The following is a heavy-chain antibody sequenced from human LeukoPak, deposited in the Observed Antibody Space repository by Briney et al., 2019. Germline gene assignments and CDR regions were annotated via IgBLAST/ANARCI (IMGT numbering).Heavy chain of an antibody. V-gene: IGHV1-8*03. CDR1: GYTFTSYD. Sequence: ASVKVSCKASGYTFTSYDINWVRQATGQGLEWMGWMNPNSGNTGYAQKFQGRVTITRNTSISTAYMELSSLRSEDTAVYYCARGLAPYSSSWLDSYYYYYYMDVWGKGTTVTVSS. D-gene: IGHD6-13*01. CDR2: MNPNSGNT. CDR3: ARGLAPYSSSWLDSYYYYYYMDV. J-gene: IGHJ6*03.